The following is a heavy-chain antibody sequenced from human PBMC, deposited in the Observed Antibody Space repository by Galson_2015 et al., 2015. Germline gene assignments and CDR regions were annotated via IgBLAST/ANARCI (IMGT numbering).Heavy chain of an antibody. V-gene: IGHV3-53*01. D-gene: IGHD6-19*01. CDR3: VRGREAVTFYGSFDI. Sequence: SLRLSCAASGFSVSDNYMSWVRQAPGKGLEWVSLMYRTGSAYYADSVKGRFTISRGNSKNTLFLQLNSLRDEDTAVYYCVRGREAVTFYGSFDIWGQGTMVAVSS. CDR1: GFSVSDNY. CDR2: MYRTGSA. J-gene: IGHJ3*02.